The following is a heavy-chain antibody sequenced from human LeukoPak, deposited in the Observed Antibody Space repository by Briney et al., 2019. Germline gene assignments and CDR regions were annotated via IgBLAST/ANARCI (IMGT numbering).Heavy chain of an antibody. D-gene: IGHD1-26*01. J-gene: IGHJ4*02. CDR1: GFTVSSNY. V-gene: IGHV3-66*01. Sequence: GGSLRLSCAASGFTVSSNYMSWVRQAPGKGLEWVSVIYSGGSTYYADSVKGRFTISRDNSKNTLYLQMNSLRAEDTAVYYCARASPYSGSYYSLDYWGQGTLVIVSS. CDR2: IYSGGST. CDR3: ARASPYSGSYYSLDY.